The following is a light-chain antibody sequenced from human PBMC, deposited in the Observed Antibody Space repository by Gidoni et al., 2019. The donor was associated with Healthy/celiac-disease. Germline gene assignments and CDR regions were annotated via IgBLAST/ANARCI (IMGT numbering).Light chain of an antibody. CDR2: SNN. CDR1: SSNIGSNT. V-gene: IGLV1-44*01. Sequence: QSVLTQPPSASGTPGQRVTISCSGSSSNIGSNTVNWSQQLPGTAPKLLIYSNNQRPSGVPDRFSGSKSGTSASLAISGLQSEDEADYYCAAWDDGLNGYVFGTGTKVTVL. J-gene: IGLJ1*01. CDR3: AAWDDGLNGYV.